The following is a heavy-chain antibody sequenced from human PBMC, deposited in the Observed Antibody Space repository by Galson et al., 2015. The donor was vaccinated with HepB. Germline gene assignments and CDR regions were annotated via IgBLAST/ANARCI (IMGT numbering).Heavy chain of an antibody. J-gene: IGHJ4*02. CDR1: GGSISSYY. CDR2: IYYSGST. V-gene: IGHV4-59*01. CDR3: ARDLGYSSGWTEGNPFGY. D-gene: IGHD6-19*01. Sequence: ETLSLTCTVSGGSISSYYWSWIRQPPGKGLEWIGYIYYSGSTNYNPSLKSRVTISVDTSKNQFSLRLSSVTAADTAAYYCARDLGYSSGWTEGNPFGYWGQGTLVTVSS.